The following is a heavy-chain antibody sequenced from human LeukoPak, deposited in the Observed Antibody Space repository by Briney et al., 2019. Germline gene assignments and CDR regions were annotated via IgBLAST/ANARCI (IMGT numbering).Heavy chain of an antibody. CDR1: GYTFANYG. CDR2: IIPIFGTA. J-gene: IGHJ5*02. Sequence: ASVKVSCKASGYTFANYGFSWVRQAPGQGLEWMGGIIPIFGTANYAQKFQGRVTITADESTSTAYMELSSLRSEDTAVYHCAREGSSSWANWFDPWGQGTLVTVSS. D-gene: IGHD6-13*01. CDR3: AREGSSSWANWFDP. V-gene: IGHV1-69*13.